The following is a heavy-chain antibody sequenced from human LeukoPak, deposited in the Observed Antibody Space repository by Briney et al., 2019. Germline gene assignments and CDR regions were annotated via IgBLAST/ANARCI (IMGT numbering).Heavy chain of an antibody. CDR1: GRSFSGYY. D-gene: IGHD3-22*01. V-gene: IGHV4-34*01. Sequence: PSETLSLTCAVYGRSFSGYYWSWIRQPPGKGLEWIGEINHSGSTNYNPSLKSRVTISVDTSKNQFSLKLSSVTAADTAVYYCARPYYDSSGYYDWGQGTLVSVSS. CDR3: ARPYYDSSGYYD. J-gene: IGHJ4*02. CDR2: INHSGST.